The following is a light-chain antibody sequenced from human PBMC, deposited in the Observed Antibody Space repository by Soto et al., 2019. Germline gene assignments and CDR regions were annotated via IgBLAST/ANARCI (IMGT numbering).Light chain of an antibody. CDR2: EVS. J-gene: IGLJ1*01. CDR1: SSDVGSYNF. V-gene: IGLV2-14*01. Sequence: QSALTQPASVSGSPGQSITISCTGTSSDVGSYNFVSWYQHHPGKAPKLIIYEVSNRPSGVSNCFSGSKSGNTASLTISGLQAEDEADYYCCSYAGSNNYVFGTGTKVTVL. CDR3: CSYAGSNNYV.